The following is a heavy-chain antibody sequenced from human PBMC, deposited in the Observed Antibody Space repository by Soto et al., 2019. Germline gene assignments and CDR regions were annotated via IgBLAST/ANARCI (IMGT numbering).Heavy chain of an antibody. D-gene: IGHD2-15*01. CDR1: GGSFSGYY. J-gene: IGHJ6*03. V-gene: IGHV4-34*01. CDR2: INHSGST. Sequence: SETLSLTCAVYGGSFSGYYWIWIRQPPGKGLEWIGEINHSGSTNYNPSLKSRVTISVDTSKNQFSLKLSSVTAADTAVYYCARGRFVRYCSGGSCYSVYYYYMDVWGKGTTVTVSS. CDR3: ARGRFVRYCSGGSCYSVYYYYMDV.